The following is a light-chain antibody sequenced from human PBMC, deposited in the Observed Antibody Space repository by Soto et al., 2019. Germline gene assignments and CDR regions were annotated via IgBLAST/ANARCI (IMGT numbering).Light chain of an antibody. CDR2: EVS. Sequence: QSALTQPASVSGSPGQSITISCTGTSSDIGGYTYVSWYQQHPGKAPKLLIYEVSNRPSGVSNRFSGSKSDNTASLTISGLQAEDEADYYCSSYTISSTYVLGTGTKVTVL. CDR1: SSDIGGYTY. J-gene: IGLJ1*01. V-gene: IGLV2-14*01. CDR3: SSYTISSTYV.